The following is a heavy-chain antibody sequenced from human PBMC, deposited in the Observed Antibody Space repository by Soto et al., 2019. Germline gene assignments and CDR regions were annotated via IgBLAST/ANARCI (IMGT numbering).Heavy chain of an antibody. CDR2: INHSGST. CDR3: ARGWGRIFDY. D-gene: IGHD7-27*01. V-gene: IGHV4-34*01. J-gene: IGHJ4*02. CDR1: GGSFSGYY. Sequence: QVQLQQWGAGLLKPSETLSFTCAVYGGSFSGYYWSWIRQPPGKGLEWIGEINHSGSTNYNPSLKXRVTISEDTSKNQFSLKLSSVTAADTAVYYCARGWGRIFDYWGQGTLVTVSS.